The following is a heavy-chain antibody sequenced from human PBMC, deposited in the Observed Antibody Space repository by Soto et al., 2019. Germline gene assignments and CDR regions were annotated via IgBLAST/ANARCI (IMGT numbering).Heavy chain of an antibody. CDR2: IWYDGSNK. V-gene: IGHV3-33*01. CDR1: GFTFSSYG. D-gene: IGHD5-12*01. J-gene: IGHJ4*02. CDR3: ARDNGRGGYYFDY. Sequence: GGSLRLSCAASGFTFSSYGMHWVRQAPGKGLEWVAVIWYDGSNKYYADSVKGRFTISRDNSKNTLYLQMNSLRAEDTAVYYCARDNGRGGYYFDYWGEGTLVTVSS.